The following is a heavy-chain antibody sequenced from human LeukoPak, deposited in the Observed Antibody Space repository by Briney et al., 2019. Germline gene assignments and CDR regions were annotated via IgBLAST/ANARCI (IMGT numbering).Heavy chain of an antibody. CDR1: GFTFNYYW. Sequence: GGSLRLSCAASGFTFNYYWLTWVRQAPGKGREGVANIQQDGSEKYYVDSVKGRFIISRDNAKNSLYLQMNSLRAEDTAVYYCARVRKLRTRGVMDPLDYWGQGTLVTVSS. CDR3: ARVRKLRTRGVMDPLDY. J-gene: IGHJ4*02. CDR2: IQQDGSEK. D-gene: IGHD3-10*01. V-gene: IGHV3-7*01.